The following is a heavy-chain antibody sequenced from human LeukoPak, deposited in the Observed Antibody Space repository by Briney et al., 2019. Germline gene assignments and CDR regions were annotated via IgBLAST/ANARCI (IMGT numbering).Heavy chain of an antibody. CDR2: IYCSGST. CDR1: GGSISSYY. Sequence: PSETLSLTCTVSGGSISSYYWSWIRQPPGKGLEWIEYIYCSGSTNYNPSLKSRVTISVDTSKNQFSLELSSVTAADTAVYYCARQGYSSGWFLPFDYWGQGTLVTVSS. D-gene: IGHD6-19*01. J-gene: IGHJ4*02. CDR3: ARQGYSSGWFLPFDY. V-gene: IGHV4-59*08.